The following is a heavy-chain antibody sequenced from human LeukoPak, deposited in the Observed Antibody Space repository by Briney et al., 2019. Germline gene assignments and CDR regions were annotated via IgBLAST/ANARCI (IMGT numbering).Heavy chain of an antibody. CDR2: INHSGST. Sequence: PSVTLSLTCAVYGGSFSGYYWSWIRQPPGKELEWIGEINHSGSTNYNPSLKSRLTISVDTSKNQFSLKLSSVTAADTAVYYCAAYSSTWDYWGQGTLVTVSS. J-gene: IGHJ4*02. CDR1: GGSFSGYY. D-gene: IGHD6-13*01. V-gene: IGHV4-34*01. CDR3: AAYSSTWDY.